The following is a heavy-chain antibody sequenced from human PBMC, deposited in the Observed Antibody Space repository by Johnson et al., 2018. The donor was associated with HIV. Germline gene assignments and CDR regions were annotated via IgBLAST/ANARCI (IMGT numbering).Heavy chain of an antibody. J-gene: IGHJ3*02. Sequence: QVQLVESGGGVVQPGRSLRLSCAASGFTFSSYAMHWVRQAPGKGLEWVAVISYDGSNKYYADSVKGRFTISRDNSKNTLYLQMRSLKTEDTAVYYCTTDWPLRSFDWLFHDAFDIWGQGTMVTVSS. CDR1: GFTFSSYA. CDR2: ISYDGSNK. D-gene: IGHD3-9*01. V-gene: IGHV3-30*04. CDR3: TTDWPLRSFDWLFHDAFDI.